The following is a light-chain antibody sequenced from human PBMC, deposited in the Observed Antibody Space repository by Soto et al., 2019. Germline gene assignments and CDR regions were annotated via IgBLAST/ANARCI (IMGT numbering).Light chain of an antibody. CDR2: EGS. CDR1: SSDVGSYNL. V-gene: IGLV2-23*03. J-gene: IGLJ2*01. Sequence: QSALTQPASVSGSPGQSITISCTGTSSDVGSYNLVSWYQQHPGKAPKLMIYEGSKRPSGVSNRFSGSKSGNTASLTISGLQDEDEADYYCCSYAVSSTFYVVFGGGTKVTVL. CDR3: CSYAVSSTFYVV.